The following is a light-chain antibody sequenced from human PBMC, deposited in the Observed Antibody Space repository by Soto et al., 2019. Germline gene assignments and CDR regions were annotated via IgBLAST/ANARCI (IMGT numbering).Light chain of an antibody. V-gene: IGKV1-33*01. CDR2: GAT. CDR3: QQYDDLPSIT. J-gene: IGKJ5*01. Sequence: DIQMTHSPSSLSSSIVYRVTITCHXSQDIGNSLNWYQQLPGKPPKLLIYGATNLEAGVPLRFSGRGSGTHFTFTIASLEPEDIATYSCQQYDDLPSITFGQGTRLEI. CDR1: QDIGNS.